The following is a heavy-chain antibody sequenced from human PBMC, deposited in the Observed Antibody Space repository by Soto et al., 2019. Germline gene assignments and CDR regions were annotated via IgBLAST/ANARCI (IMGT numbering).Heavy chain of an antibody. J-gene: IGHJ6*02. Sequence: GGSLRLSCAASGFTFDDYAMYWVRQAPGKGLEWVSGISWSSGNIGYADSVKGRFTISRDNIKNSLYLQMNSLRPEDTALYYCAKARLWGGDGYNSYYYNAMDFWGQGTTVTVSS. V-gene: IGHV3-9*01. D-gene: IGHD3-16*01. CDR1: GFTFDDYA. CDR3: AKARLWGGDGYNSYYYNAMDF. CDR2: ISWSSGNI.